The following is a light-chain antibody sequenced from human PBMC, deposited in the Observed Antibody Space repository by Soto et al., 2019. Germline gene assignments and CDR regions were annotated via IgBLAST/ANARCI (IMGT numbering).Light chain of an antibody. V-gene: IGKV3-20*01. CDR3: QQYGGTPPIT. J-gene: IGKJ5*01. Sequence: IILKQSPGTLSLSPDERATLSCRASQSVSNNYLAWYQQKPGQAPRLLIYGASNRATGIPDRFSGSGSGTDFTLTISRLEPEDFAVYYCQQYGGTPPITFGQGRRLEIK. CDR1: QSVSNNY. CDR2: GAS.